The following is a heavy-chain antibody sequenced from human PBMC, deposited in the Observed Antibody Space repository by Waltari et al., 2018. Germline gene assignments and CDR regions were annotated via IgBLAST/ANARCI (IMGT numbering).Heavy chain of an antibody. V-gene: IGHV3-7*01. CDR3: ARVSYYYGMDV. CDR2: IKQDGSEK. Sequence: EVQLVESGGGLVQPGGSLRLSCAASGFTFSSFWMSLVRQAPGKGLEWVANIKQDGSEKYYVDSVKGRFTISRDNAKNSLYLQMNSLRAEDTAVYYCARVSYYYGMDVWGQGTTVTVSS. J-gene: IGHJ6*02. CDR1: GFTFSSFW.